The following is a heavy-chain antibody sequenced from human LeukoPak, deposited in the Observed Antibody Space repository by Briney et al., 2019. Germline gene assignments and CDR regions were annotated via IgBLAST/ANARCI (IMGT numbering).Heavy chain of an antibody. D-gene: IGHD3-9*01. CDR1: GFTFSSYA. J-gene: IGHJ5*02. CDR3: VKRYFDWLQWFDP. CDR2: ISGSGGST. V-gene: IGHV3-23*01. Sequence: GGSLRLSCAASGFTFSSYAMSWVRQAPGKGLEWVSAISGSGGSTYYADSVKGRFTISRDNSKNTLYLQMNSLRAEVTAVYYCVKRYFDWLQWFDPWGQGTLVTVSS.